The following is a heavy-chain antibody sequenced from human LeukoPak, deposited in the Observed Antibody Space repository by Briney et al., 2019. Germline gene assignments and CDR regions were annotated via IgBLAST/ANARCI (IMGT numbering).Heavy chain of an antibody. CDR1: GFTFSNYN. CDR2: ISSASITI. CDR3: ARDVHFDY. V-gene: IGHV3-48*02. J-gene: IGHJ4*02. Sequence: EGSLTLSCAASGFTFSNYNMNWVRQAPGKGLEWVSYISSASITIYYADSVKGRFTISRDKAKNSLYLQMNSLRDEDTAVYYCARDVHFDYWGQGTLVTVSS.